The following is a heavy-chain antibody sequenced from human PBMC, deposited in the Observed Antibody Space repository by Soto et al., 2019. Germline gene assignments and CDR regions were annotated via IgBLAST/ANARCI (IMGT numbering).Heavy chain of an antibody. Sequence: QVQLVQSGAEVKKPGSSVKVSCKASGGTFSSYTISWVRQAPGQGLEWMGRIIPILGIANYAQKFQGRVTINADKSTSTAYMELSSLRSEDTAVYYCARTYGSGSSNYYYGMDVWGQGTTVTVSS. CDR2: IIPILGIA. J-gene: IGHJ6*02. CDR3: ARTYGSGSSNYYYGMDV. CDR1: GGTFSSYT. D-gene: IGHD3-10*01. V-gene: IGHV1-69*02.